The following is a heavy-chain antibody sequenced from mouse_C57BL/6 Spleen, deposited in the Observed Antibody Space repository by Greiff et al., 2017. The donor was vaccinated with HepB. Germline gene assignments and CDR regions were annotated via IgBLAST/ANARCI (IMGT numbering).Heavy chain of an antibody. J-gene: IGHJ3*01. CDR3: TRWRGNYGAWFAY. D-gene: IGHD2-1*01. CDR1: GYTFTDYE. V-gene: IGHV1-15*01. CDR2: IDPETGGT. Sequence: ESGAELVRPGASVTLSCKASGYTFTDYEMHWVKQTPVHGLEWIGAIDPETGGTAYNQKFKGKAILTADKSSSTAYMELRSLTSEDSAVYYCTRWRGNYGAWFAYWGQGTLVTVSA.